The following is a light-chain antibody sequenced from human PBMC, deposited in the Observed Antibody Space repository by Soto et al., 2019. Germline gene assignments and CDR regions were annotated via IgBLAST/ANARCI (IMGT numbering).Light chain of an antibody. J-gene: IGKJ2*01. V-gene: IGKV3-20*01. CDR1: QSVSSCY. CDR2: AAS. CDR3: QQYGSSPLT. Sequence: EIVLTQSPATLSLSPGERATLSCRASQSVSSCYLICYQHPPGQATRLLSYAASSRATGIPDRFSGSGSGTDFTLTISRLEPEDFAVYYCQQYGSSPLTFGQGTKLEIK.